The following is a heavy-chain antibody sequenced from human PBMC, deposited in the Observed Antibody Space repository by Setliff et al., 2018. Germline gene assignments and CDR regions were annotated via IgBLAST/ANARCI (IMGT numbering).Heavy chain of an antibody. CDR1: GYTFTRYG. CDR2: ISVYNSNT. Sequence: ASVKVSCKASGYTFTRYGISWVRQAPGQGLEWMGWISVYNSNTKYSQEFQGRVTITRDTSATTVYMELSSLRSDDMAVYYCARKGPNSSSHVFGYWGQGTLVTVSS. CDR3: ARKGPNSSSHVFGY. V-gene: IGHV1-18*03. D-gene: IGHD3-16*01. J-gene: IGHJ4*02.